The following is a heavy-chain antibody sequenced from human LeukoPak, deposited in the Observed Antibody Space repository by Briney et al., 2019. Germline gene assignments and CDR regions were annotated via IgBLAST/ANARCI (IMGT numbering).Heavy chain of an antibody. J-gene: IGHJ5*02. CDR2: IYQTGPA. D-gene: IGHD6-25*01. Sequence: KTSETLSLTCTVSGDSISDGGYYWSWIRQQPGKGLEWIGYIYQTGPAYYNPSLRSRLMISMDTSKNRFSLRLSSVTAADTAVYYCARDRRGSAWTNWLDPWGQGTLVTVSS. CDR3: ARDRRGSAWTNWLDP. V-gene: IGHV4-31*03. CDR1: GDSISDGGYY.